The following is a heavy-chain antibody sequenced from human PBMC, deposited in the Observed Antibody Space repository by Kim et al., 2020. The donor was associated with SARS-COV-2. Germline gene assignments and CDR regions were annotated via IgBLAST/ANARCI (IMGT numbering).Heavy chain of an antibody. CDR2: IYYSGST. D-gene: IGHD2-21*01. CDR1: GGSISSYY. CDR3: ARGIRVQPYSYKQGVYFDY. V-gene: IGHV4-59*13. Sequence: SETLSLTCTVSGGSISSYYWSWIRQPPGKGLEWIGYIYYSGSTNYNPSLKSRVTISVDTSKNQFSLKLSSVTAADTAVYYCARGIRVQPYSYKQGVYFDYWGQGTLVTVSS. J-gene: IGHJ4*02.